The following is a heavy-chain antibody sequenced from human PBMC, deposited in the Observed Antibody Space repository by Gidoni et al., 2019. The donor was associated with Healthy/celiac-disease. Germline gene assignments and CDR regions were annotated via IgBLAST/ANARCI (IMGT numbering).Heavy chain of an antibody. J-gene: IGHJ4*02. V-gene: IGHV3-11*01. CDR3: ARVRETTVTPHY. Sequence: LEWVSYISSSGSTIYYADSVKGRFTISSDNAKNSLYLQMNSLRAEDTAVYYCARVRETTVTPHYWGQGTLVTVSS. D-gene: IGHD4-17*01. CDR2: ISSSGSTI.